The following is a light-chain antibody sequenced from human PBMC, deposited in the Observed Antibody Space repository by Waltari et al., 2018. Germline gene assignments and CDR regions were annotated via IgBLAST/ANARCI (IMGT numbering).Light chain of an antibody. CDR1: SRDVGSYNL. V-gene: IGLV2-23*02. J-gene: IGLJ3*02. Sequence: QSALTQPASVSGSPGQSITISCTGSSRDVGSYNLVPWYQQHPDKAPKLIIYEVTKRPSGVSTGFSGSKSGNTASLTISGLQAEDEADYYCCSYAGSTTWVFGGGTKLTVL. CDR2: EVT. CDR3: CSYAGSTTWV.